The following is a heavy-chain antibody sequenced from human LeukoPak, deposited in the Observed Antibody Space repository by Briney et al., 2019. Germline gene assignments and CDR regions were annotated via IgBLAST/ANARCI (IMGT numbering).Heavy chain of an antibody. V-gene: IGHV1-18*01. CDR1: CYTFTSYG. Sequence: GAAVKVSCKASCYTFTSYGISWVRQAPGQGLAWMGWISTDNGNTNYAQKIQGRVTMTTDTSTSTAYMELRSLRSDDTAVYYCARGLYCSGDTCYSQYFDYWSQGTLVTVSS. D-gene: IGHD2-15*01. CDR2: ISTDNGNT. CDR3: ARGLYCSGDTCYSQYFDY. J-gene: IGHJ4*02.